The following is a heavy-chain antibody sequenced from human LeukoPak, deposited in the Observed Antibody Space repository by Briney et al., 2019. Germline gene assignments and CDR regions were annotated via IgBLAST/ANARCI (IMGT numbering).Heavy chain of an antibody. D-gene: IGHD3-22*01. CDR2: ISYDGSNK. J-gene: IGHJ4*02. CDR1: GFTFSSYA. CDR3: AIARGDSSGKYYGFFDY. V-gene: IGHV3-30*01. Sequence: GGSLRLSCAASGFTFSSYAMHWVRQAPGKGLEWVAVISYDGSNKYYADSVKGRFTISRDNSKNTLYLQMNSLRAEDTAVYYCAIARGDSSGKYYGFFDYWGQGTRGTLSS.